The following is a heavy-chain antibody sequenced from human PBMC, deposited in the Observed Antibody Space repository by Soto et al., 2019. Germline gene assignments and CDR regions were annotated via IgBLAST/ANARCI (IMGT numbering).Heavy chain of an antibody. J-gene: IGHJ4*02. Sequence: EVQLVESGGGLVQPGRSLRLSCAASGFTFDDYAIHWVRQAPGRGLEWVAGISWNGASICYADSVKGRFTISRDNAKNSLHLQMNSLRSEDTALYYCANLPLYGSGFDCWGQGTLVTVSS. V-gene: IGHV3-9*01. D-gene: IGHD3-10*01. CDR2: ISWNGASI. CDR3: ANLPLYGSGFDC. CDR1: GFTFDDYA.